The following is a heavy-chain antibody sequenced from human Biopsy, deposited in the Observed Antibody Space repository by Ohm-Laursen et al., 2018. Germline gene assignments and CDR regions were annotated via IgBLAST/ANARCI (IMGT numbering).Heavy chain of an antibody. CDR1: GFTLGHYS. CDR2: INVPSSHI. CDR3: VRSFSSSGYFRCDAFDV. V-gene: IGHV3-48*01. J-gene: IGHJ3*01. Sequence: GQTLSLTCAASGFTLGHYSVSWVRQAPGKGLEWVSYINVPSSHIYYGASVRGRFTISRDNAENSVVLQMNSLRAEDTAVYYCVRSFSSSGYFRCDAFDVWGQGTMVTVSS. D-gene: IGHD3-22*01.